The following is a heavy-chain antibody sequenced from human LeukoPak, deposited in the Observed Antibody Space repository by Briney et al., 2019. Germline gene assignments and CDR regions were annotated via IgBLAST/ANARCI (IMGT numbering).Heavy chain of an antibody. CDR1: GFTFSTYG. Sequence: SGGSLRLSCAASGFTFSTYGMNWVRQAPGKGLEWVAVIWYDGSNKYYAEFVKGRFTISRDNSNNTLYLQMNSLRAEDTAVYYCAKDRPLAGTMGSCFDYWGQGTLVTVSS. CDR2: IWYDGSNK. CDR3: AKDRPLAGTMGSCFDY. D-gene: IGHD1-7*01. J-gene: IGHJ4*02. V-gene: IGHV3-30*02.